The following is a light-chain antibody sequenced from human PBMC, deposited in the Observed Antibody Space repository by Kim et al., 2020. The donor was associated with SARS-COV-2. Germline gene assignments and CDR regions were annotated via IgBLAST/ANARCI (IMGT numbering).Light chain of an antibody. CDR1: QTISSNY. V-gene: IGKV3-20*01. CDR3: QQYSSSPPS. CDR2: GAS. Sequence: EVVLTQSPGTLSLSPGEGAALSCRASQTISSNYVAWYQQKPGQSPRLLVYGASTRAIGIPARFSGSGSVTDFTLTISGLEPEDFAVYYCQQYSSSPPSFGQGTKVDIK. J-gene: IGKJ1*01.